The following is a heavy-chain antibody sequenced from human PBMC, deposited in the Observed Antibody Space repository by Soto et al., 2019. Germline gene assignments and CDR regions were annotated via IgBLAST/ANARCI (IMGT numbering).Heavy chain of an antibody. CDR1: GYTFTSYA. D-gene: IGHD3-3*01. Sequence: QVQLVQSGAEVKKPGASVKVSCKASGYTFTSYAMHWVRQAPGQRLEWMGWINAGNGNTKYSQKFQGRVTITRDTSASTAYMELSSLRSEDTAVYYCARERYDFWSGRTYYYGMDVWGQGTTVTVSS. J-gene: IGHJ6*02. V-gene: IGHV1-3*01. CDR3: ARERYDFWSGRTYYYGMDV. CDR2: INAGNGNT.